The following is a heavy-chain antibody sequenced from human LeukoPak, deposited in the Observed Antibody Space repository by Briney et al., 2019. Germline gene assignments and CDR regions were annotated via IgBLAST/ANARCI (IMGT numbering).Heavy chain of an antibody. J-gene: IGHJ4*02. Sequence: GGSLRLSCAASGFTFSDYWMHWVRQVPGKGLMWVARIDRDGNGITYADSVRGRFTISRDNAKNSLYLQMNSLRAEDTAVYYCARHGPGYYFDYWGQGTLVTVSS. CDR3: ARHGPGYYFDY. CDR1: GFTFSDYW. CDR2: IDRDGNGI. V-gene: IGHV3-74*03.